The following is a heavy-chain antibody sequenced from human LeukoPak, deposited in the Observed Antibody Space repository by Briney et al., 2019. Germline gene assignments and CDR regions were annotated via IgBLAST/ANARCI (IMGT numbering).Heavy chain of an antibody. V-gene: IGHV3-23*01. CDR3: TTDPPRRPSGSYYGAPRDC. J-gene: IGHJ4*02. D-gene: IGHD3-10*01. Sequence: GGSLRLSCAASGFTFSSYAMSWVRQAPGKGLEWVSAISGSGGSTYYADSVKGRFTISRDNSKNTLYLQMNSLKTEDTAVYYCTTDPPRRPSGSYYGAPRDCWGQGTLVTVSS. CDR1: GFTFSSYA. CDR2: ISGSGGST.